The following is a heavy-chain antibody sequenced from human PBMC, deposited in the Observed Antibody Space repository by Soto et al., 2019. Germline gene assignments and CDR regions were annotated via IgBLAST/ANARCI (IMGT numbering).Heavy chain of an antibody. CDR1: GGSFSGYY. D-gene: IGHD2-8*02. CDR2: INHSGST. Sequence: QVQLQQWGAGLLKPSETLSLTCAVYGGSFSGYYWTWIRQPPGTGLEWIGEINHSGSTNYNPSLTRRVTIAVDTSKNQCSLKLTSVTAADTAVYYFARGKITGLFDYWGQGTLVTVSS. J-gene: IGHJ4*02. V-gene: IGHV4-34*01. CDR3: ARGKITGLFDY.